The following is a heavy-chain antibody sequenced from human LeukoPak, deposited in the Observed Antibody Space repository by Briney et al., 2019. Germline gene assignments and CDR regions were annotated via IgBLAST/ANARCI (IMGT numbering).Heavy chain of an antibody. CDR2: VSYDGSNK. CDR1: GFTFSSYA. V-gene: IGHV3-30-3*01. J-gene: IGHJ4*02. D-gene: IGHD7-27*01. Sequence: GGSLRLSCAASGFTFSSYAMHWVRQAPGKGLEWVAFVSYDGSNKYYADSVTGRFTISRDNSKNTLFLQMNSLRAEDAAVYYCATIGGRRTGELYRIDYWGQGTLVTVSS. CDR3: ATIGGRRTGELYRIDY.